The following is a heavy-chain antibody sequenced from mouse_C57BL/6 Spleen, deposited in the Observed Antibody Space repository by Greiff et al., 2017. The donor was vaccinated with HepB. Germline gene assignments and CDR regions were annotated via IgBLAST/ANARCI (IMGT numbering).Heavy chain of an antibody. CDR3: ARDRDYSSYFDY. V-gene: IGHV5-4*01. CDR2: ISDGGSYT. Sequence: EVHLVESGGGLVKPGGSLKLSCAASGFTFSSYAMSWVRQTPEKRLEWVATISDGGSYTYYPDNVKGRFTISRDNAKNNLYLQMSHLKSEDTAMYYCARDRDYSSYFDYWGQGTTLTVSS. J-gene: IGHJ2*01. CDR1: GFTFSSYA. D-gene: IGHD2-5*01.